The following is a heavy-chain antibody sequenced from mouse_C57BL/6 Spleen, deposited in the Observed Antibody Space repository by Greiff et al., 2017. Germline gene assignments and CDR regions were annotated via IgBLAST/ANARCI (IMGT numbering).Heavy chain of an antibody. CDR3: AGGAFAY. V-gene: IGHV5-17*01. Sequence: EVKLVESGGGLVKPGGSLTLSCAASGFTFSDYGMHWVRQAPEKGLEWVAYISSGSSTIYYADTVKGRFTISRDNAKNTLFLQMTSLRSEDTAMYYCAGGAFAYWGQGTLVTVSA. CDR2: ISSGSSTI. CDR1: GFTFSDYG. J-gene: IGHJ3*01.